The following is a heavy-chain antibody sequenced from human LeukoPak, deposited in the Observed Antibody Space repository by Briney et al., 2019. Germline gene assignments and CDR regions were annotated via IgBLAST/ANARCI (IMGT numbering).Heavy chain of an antibody. Sequence: SETLSLTCTVSGGSISSGSYYWSWIRQPAGKGLEWIGRIYTSGSTNYNPSLKSRVTISVDTSKNQFSLKLSSVIAADTAVYYCARDYYGSGDISATHWFDPWGQGTLVTVSS. CDR1: GGSISSGSYY. V-gene: IGHV4-61*02. CDR2: IYTSGST. CDR3: ARDYYGSGDISATHWFDP. D-gene: IGHD3-10*01. J-gene: IGHJ5*02.